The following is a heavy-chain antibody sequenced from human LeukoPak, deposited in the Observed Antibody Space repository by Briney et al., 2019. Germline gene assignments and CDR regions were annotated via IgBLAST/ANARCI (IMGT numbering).Heavy chain of an antibody. J-gene: IGHJ4*02. V-gene: IGHV3-23*01. CDR3: VGVRYSYGFSDY. Sequence: GGSLRLSCAASGFTFTNYDMSWVRQAPGKGLEWVSTISSGSGVTTYYADSVKGRFTISRDNSKNTLYLQINSLRAEDTAVYFCVGVRYSYGFSDYWGQGTLVTVSS. CDR2: ISSGSGVTT. CDR1: GFTFTNYD. D-gene: IGHD5-18*01.